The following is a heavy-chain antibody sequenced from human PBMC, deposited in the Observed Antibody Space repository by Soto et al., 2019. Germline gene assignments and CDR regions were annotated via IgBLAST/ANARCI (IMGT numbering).Heavy chain of an antibody. CDR1: GGSFSAYY. V-gene: IGHV4-34*01. Sequence: SETLSLSCAVSGGSFSAYYWTWIRQPPGRGLEWIGEIDHSGSTNYNPSLEGRVTMSIDTAKNRFSLNVTSVTAADTAVYYCVRGLRYSGMDVWGQGTTVTVSS. D-gene: IGHD2-15*01. CDR3: VRGLRYSGMDV. J-gene: IGHJ6*02. CDR2: IDHSGST.